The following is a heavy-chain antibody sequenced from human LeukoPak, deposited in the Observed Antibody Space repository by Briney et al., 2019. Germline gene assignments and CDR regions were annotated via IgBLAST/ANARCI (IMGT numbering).Heavy chain of an antibody. CDR1: GFNFTSYW. CDR3: ARIYLKMASAS. V-gene: IGHV3-7*01. Sequence: GGSLRLSCAASGFNFTSYWMSWVRQAPGKGLEWVANIKEDGSEKYYVDSVKGRFTISRDNAKNSVSLQMNSLTAEDTAVYYCARIYLKMASASWGQGTLVTVSS. D-gene: IGHD2-8*01. J-gene: IGHJ5*02. CDR2: IKEDGSEK.